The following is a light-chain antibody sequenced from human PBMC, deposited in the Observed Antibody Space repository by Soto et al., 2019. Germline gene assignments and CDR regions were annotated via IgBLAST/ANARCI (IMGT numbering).Light chain of an antibody. J-gene: IGKJ1*01. Sequence: EIVLTQSPGNLSLSPGKRTTLSCRASQCVSSISLFCYQQRPGHAPRLLIYGASTRASGVPDRFSGSASGTDFTLTISMLEPEDFAVYYCQQYGRSPLWTFGQGTKVDIK. V-gene: IGKV3-20*01. CDR2: GAS. CDR1: QCVSSIS. CDR3: QQYGRSPLWT.